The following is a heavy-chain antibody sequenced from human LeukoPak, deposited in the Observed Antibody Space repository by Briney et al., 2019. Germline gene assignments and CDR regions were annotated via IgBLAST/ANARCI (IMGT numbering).Heavy chain of an antibody. CDR1: GFTVSSNY. D-gene: IGHD6-13*01. CDR3: ASGIAADKGSRFDY. V-gene: IGHV3-66*01. CDR2: IYSGGST. J-gene: IGHJ4*02. Sequence: GGSLRLSCAASGFTVSSNYMSWVRQAPGKGLEWVSVIYSGGSTYCADSVKGRFTISRDNSKNTLYLQMNSLRAEDTAVYYCASGIAADKGSRFDYWGQGTLVTVSS.